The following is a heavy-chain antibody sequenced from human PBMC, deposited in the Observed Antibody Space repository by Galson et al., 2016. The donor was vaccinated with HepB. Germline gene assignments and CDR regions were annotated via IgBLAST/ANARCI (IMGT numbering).Heavy chain of an antibody. V-gene: IGHV3-72*01. J-gene: IGHJ4*02. Sequence: SLRLSCAASGFTFSDHYIDWVRQAPGKGLEWVGRSRDKAHSYTTEYAASVKGRFAISRDESENSLYLQMNSLKTEDTAVYYCARDFYDGSCHYMDHWGRGPLVTVSS. D-gene: IGHD2/OR15-2a*01. CDR1: GFTFSDHY. CDR3: ARDFYDGSCHYMDH. CDR2: SRDKAHSYTT.